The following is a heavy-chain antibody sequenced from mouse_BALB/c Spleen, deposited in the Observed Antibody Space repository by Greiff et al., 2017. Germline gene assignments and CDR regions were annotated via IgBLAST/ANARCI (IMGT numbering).Heavy chain of an antibody. CDR2: ISNGGGST. CDR3: ARYYRSSYYFDY. Sequence: VMLVESGGGLVQPGGSLKLSCAASGFTFSSYTMSWVRQTPEKRLEWVAYISNGGGSTYYPDTVKGRFTISRDNAKNTLYLQMSSLKSEDTAMYYCARYYRSSYYFDYWGQGTTLTVSS. D-gene: IGHD2-14*01. J-gene: IGHJ2*01. CDR1: GFTFSSYT. V-gene: IGHV5-12-2*01.